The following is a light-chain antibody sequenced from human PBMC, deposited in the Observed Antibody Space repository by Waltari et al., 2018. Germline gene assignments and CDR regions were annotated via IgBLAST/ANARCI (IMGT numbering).Light chain of an antibody. CDR1: GSNLGAGSA. CDR2: GTS. CDR3: QSYDTSLSVV. J-gene: IGLJ2*01. Sequence: QSVLTQPPSVSGAPGQRVSIPCTGSGSNLGAGSAVHWYQQHPGKAPKLLIYGTSTRPPGVPDRFFGSQSGTSASLAITALQAEDEAEYYCQSYDTSLSVVFGGGTKLTVL. V-gene: IGLV1-40*01.